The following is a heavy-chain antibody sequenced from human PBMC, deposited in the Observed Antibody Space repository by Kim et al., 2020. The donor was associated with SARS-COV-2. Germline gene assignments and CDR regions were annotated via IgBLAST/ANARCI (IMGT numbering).Heavy chain of an antibody. D-gene: IGHD6-19*01. Sequence: YYIESVKGRFTISRDDSKDTLYLQMNNLRAGDTAVYYCAKDFGSSALDPWGQGTQVTVSS. J-gene: IGHJ5*02. V-gene: IGHV3-23*01. CDR3: AKDFGSSALDP.